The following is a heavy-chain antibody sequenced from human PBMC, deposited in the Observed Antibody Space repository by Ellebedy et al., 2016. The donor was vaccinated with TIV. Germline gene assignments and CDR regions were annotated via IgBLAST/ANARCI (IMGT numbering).Heavy chain of an antibody. CDR3: ARRGYSGYDLSSQDYFDY. D-gene: IGHD5-12*01. V-gene: IGHV4-30-4*01. Sequence: SETLSLTCTVSGGSISSGDYYWSWIRQPPGKGLEWIGYIYYSGSTYYNPSLKSRVTISVDTSKNQFSLKLSSVTAADTAVYYCARRGYSGYDLSSQDYFDYWGQGTLVTVSS. CDR1: GGSISSGDYY. J-gene: IGHJ4*02. CDR2: IYYSGST.